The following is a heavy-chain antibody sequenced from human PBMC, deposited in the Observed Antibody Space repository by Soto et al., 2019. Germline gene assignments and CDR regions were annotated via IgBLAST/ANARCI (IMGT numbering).Heavy chain of an antibody. V-gene: IGHV3-73*01. J-gene: IGHJ5*02. Sequence: VQLVASGGGVVQPGRSLRLSCAASGFTFSGSAMHWVRQASGKGLEWVGRIRSKANSYATAYAASVKGRFTISRDDSKNTASLHMNSLKTEDSAVYYCTRRPDYGGNSGTWGQGNLVTVSS. D-gene: IGHD4-17*01. CDR3: TRRPDYGGNSGT. CDR2: IRSKANSYAT. CDR1: GFTFSGSA.